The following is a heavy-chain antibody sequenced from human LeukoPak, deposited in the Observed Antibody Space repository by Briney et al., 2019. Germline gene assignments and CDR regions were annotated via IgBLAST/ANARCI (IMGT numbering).Heavy chain of an antibody. CDR1: GFTFSSYA. D-gene: IGHD3-10*01. CDR2: ISGSGGST. CDR3: AKSTASIWFGEFHFDY. V-gene: IGHV3-23*01. J-gene: IGHJ4*02. Sequence: GGSLRLSCAASGFTFSSYAMSWVRQAPGKGLEWVSAISGSGGSTYYADSVKGRFTISRDNSKNTLYLQMNSLGAEDTAVYYCAKSTASIWFGEFHFDYWGQGTLVTVSS.